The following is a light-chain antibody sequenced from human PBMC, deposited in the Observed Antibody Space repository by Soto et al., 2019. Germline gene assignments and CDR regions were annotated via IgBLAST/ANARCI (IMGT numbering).Light chain of an antibody. CDR2: WAS. J-gene: IGKJ1*01. CDR1: QSVLYRSNNKNY. V-gene: IGKV4-1*01. Sequence: DIVMTQSPDSLAVSLGERATINCKSSQSVLYRSNNKNYLAWYQQKPGQPPRLLIYWASTRESGVPDRFSGSGFGTDFTLTISSLQAEDVAVYYCQQYDTTPWTFGQGTKVDIK. CDR3: QQYDTTPWT.